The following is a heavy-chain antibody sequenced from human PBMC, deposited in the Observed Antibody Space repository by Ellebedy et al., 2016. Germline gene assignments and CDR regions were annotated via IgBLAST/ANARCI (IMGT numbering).Heavy chain of an antibody. CDR1: GDSINRGTYY. J-gene: IGHJ4*02. CDR3: ATLTIPGGSDF. Sequence: SETLSLTXIVSGDSINRGTYYWSWIRQPAGKRLEWIGRISTSGDTIYNPSLKSRVTMSVDTSKNHFSLELNSVTAADTAVYYCATLTIPGGSDFWGQGTLVTVSS. CDR2: ISTSGDT. D-gene: IGHD3-3*01. V-gene: IGHV4-61*02.